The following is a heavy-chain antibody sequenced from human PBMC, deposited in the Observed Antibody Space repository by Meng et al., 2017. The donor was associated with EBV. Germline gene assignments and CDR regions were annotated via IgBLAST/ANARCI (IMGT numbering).Heavy chain of an antibody. J-gene: IGHJ5*02. CDR2: IHYSGST. CDR1: GDSISDYY. V-gene: IGHV4-59*08. Sequence: QVPLRESGPGPVQPSETLSLTCTVSGDSISDYYWSWIRQPPGKGLEWIGYIHYSGSTYYNPSLKSRITISVDMSRNQFSLRLTSVTSADMAVYYCARVNSDCGGVMCYKGWFDPWGQGTLVTVSS. D-gene: IGHD2-21*01. CDR3: ARVNSDCGGVMCYKGWFDP.